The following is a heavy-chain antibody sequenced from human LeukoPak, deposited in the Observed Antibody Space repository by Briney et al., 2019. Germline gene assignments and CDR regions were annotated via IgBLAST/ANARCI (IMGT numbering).Heavy chain of an antibody. J-gene: IGHJ6*03. V-gene: IGHV1-2*06. CDR1: GYTLTGYY. CDR2: INPNSGGT. Sequence: ASVKVSCKASGYTLTGYYMHWVRQAPGQGLEWMGRINPNSGGTNYAQKFQGRVTMTRDTSISTAYMELSRLRSDDTAVYYCARGQWGSSNYYYYYMDVWGKGTTVTVSS. CDR3: ARGQWGSSNYYYYYMDV. D-gene: IGHD6-6*01.